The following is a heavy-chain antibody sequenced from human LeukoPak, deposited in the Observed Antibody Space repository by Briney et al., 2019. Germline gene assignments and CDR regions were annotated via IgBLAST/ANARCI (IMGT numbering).Heavy chain of an antibody. V-gene: IGHV3-74*01. J-gene: IGHJ3*02. D-gene: IGHD3-10*01. CDR1: GFTFSGYW. CDR2: INSDGSST. CDR3: ARPSGSYYYDAFDI. Sequence: GGSLRLSCAASGFTFSGYWIHWVRQAPGKGLVWVSRINSDGSSTSYADSVKGRFTISRDNAKNTLYLQMNSLRAEDTAVYYCARPSGSYYYDAFDIWGRGTMVTVSS.